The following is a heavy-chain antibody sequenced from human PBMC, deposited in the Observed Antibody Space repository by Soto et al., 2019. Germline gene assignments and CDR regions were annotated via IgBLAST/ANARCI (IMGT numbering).Heavy chain of an antibody. CDR1: GFSFRSYG. V-gene: IGHV3-30*03. Sequence: QVQLVESGGGVVQPGRSLRLSCAASGFSFRSYGMHWVRQAPGKGLEWVAIISYDGNHQYYADSVKGRFTISRDTSKNTLYLQMNSLRVEDTAVYYCTRYDTSGWRAALDVWGQGTTVTVSS. CDR3: TRYDTSGWRAALDV. CDR2: ISYDGNHQ. D-gene: IGHD6-19*01. J-gene: IGHJ6*02.